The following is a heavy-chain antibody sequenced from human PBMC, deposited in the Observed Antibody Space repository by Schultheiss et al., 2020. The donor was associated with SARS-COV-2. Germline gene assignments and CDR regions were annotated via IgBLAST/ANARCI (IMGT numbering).Heavy chain of an antibody. J-gene: IGHJ6*03. CDR2: MNPNSGNT. V-gene: IGHV1-8*03. Sequence: ASVKVSCKASGYTFTSYVMNWVRQAPGQGLEWMGWMNPNSGNTGYAQKFQGRVTITRNTSTSTAYMEVSSLRSEDTAVYYCARGYDFWSGYYYYYMDVWGKGTTVTVSS. CDR1: GYTFTSYV. D-gene: IGHD3-3*01. CDR3: ARGYDFWSGYYYYYMDV.